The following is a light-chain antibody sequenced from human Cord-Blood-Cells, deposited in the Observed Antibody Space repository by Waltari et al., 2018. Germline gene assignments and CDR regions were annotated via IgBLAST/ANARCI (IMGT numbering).Light chain of an antibody. Sequence: QSALTQPASVPGSPGQSITISCTGPTSDVGGYNSVSWYQQHPGKAPKLMIYDVSKRPSGVSNRFSGSKSGNTASLTISGLQAEDKADYYCSSYTSSSTWVFGGGTKLTVL. CDR1: TSDVGGYNS. CDR2: DVS. CDR3: SSYTSSSTWV. V-gene: IGLV2-14*01. J-gene: IGLJ3*02.